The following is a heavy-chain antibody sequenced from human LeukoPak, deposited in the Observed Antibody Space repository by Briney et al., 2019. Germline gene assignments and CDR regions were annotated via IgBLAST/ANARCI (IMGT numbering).Heavy chain of an antibody. CDR2: IRSKANSYAT. CDR1: GLTFSGSA. D-gene: IGHD2-21*02. J-gene: IGHJ4*02. V-gene: IGHV3-73*01. CDR3: TRLFCGDRYHNDHDY. Sequence: GGSLRLSCAASGLTFSGSAMHWVRQASGKGLEWVGRIRSKANSYATAYAASVKGRFTISRDDSKNTAYLQMNSLKTEDTAVYYCTRLFCGDRYHNDHDYWGQGTLVTVSS.